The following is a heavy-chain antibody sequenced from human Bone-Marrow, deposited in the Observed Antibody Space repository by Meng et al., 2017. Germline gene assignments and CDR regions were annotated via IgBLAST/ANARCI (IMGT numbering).Heavy chain of an antibody. CDR3: ARENYYYYFYGMDV. Sequence: SLKISCAASGFTFSSYEMNWVRQAPGKGLEWVSYISSSGTTIYYADSVKGRFTISRDNAKNSLNLQMNSLRAEDTAVYYCARENYYYYFYGMDVWGQGTTVTVSS. CDR2: ISSSGTTI. CDR1: GFTFSSYE. V-gene: IGHV3-48*03. J-gene: IGHJ6*02.